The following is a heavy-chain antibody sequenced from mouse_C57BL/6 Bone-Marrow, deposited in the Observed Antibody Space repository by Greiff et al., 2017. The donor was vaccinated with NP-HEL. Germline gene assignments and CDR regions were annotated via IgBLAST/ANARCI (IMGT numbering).Heavy chain of an antibody. D-gene: IGHD2-3*01. CDR1: GFTFSSYA. V-gene: IGHV5-4*03. J-gene: IGHJ3*01. CDR2: ISDGGSYT. CDR3: ERGGWLHFAY. Sequence: DVKLVESGGGLVKPGGSLKLSCAASGFTFSSYAMPWVRQTPEKRLEWVATISDGGSYTYYPDNVKGRFTISRDNAKNNLYLQMSHLKSEETAMYYCERGGWLHFAYWGQGTLVTVSA.